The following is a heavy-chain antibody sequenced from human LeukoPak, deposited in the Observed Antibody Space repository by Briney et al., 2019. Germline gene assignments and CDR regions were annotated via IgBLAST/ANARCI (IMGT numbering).Heavy chain of an antibody. CDR2: ISGSGSNK. J-gene: IGHJ4*02. Sequence: PGGSLRLSCAASGFTFSSYAMNWVRQTPGKGLEWVSVISGSGSNKYYADSVKGRFTISRDNSKNTLYLQMNTLRAEDTAIYYCAKAGSSDWSRFDYWGQGTLVSVSS. CDR3: AKAGSSDWSRFDY. D-gene: IGHD6-19*01. CDR1: GFTFSSYA. V-gene: IGHV3-23*01.